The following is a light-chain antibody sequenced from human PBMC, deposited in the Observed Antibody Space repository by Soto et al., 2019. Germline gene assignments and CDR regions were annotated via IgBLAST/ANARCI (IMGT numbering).Light chain of an antibody. V-gene: IGKV3-11*01. Sequence: EIVLTQSPATLSLSPGERATLSCRASQSVKTFLLWYQHRPGQAPRVLIYDASHRATGIPARFRGSGSGTDFTLTISSLEPEDAGIYYCQHRSNWLAFGGGTKWIS. CDR3: QHRSNWLA. J-gene: IGKJ4*01. CDR1: QSVKTF. CDR2: DAS.